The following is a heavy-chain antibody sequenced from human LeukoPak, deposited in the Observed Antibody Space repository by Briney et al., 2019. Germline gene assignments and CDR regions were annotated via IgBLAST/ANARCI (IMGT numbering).Heavy chain of an antibody. Sequence: GGSLRLSCAASGFTFSSYSMNWVRQAPGKGLEWVSSISSSSSYIYHADSVKGRFTISRDNAKNSLYLQMNSLRAEDTAVYYCASYDYGDSRRIDYWGQGTLVTVSS. CDR2: ISSSSSYI. CDR3: ASYDYGDSRRIDY. CDR1: GFTFSSYS. D-gene: IGHD4-17*01. J-gene: IGHJ4*02. V-gene: IGHV3-21*01.